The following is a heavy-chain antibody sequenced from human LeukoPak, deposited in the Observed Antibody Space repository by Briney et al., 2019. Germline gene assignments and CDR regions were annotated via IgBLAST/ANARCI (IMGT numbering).Heavy chain of an antibody. CDR1: GYTLNELS. V-gene: IGHV1-24*01. J-gene: IGHJ4*02. CDR2: FDPEDGET. D-gene: IGHD3-16*02. CDR3: TTARDYVWGSNRINDY. Sequence: ASVKVSCKVSGYTLNELSMHWVRQAPGKGFEWMGSFDPEDGETVYSQKFQGRVTMTEDTSTDTTYMELSSLRSEDTAVYYCTTARDYVWGSNRINDYWGQGTLVTVSS.